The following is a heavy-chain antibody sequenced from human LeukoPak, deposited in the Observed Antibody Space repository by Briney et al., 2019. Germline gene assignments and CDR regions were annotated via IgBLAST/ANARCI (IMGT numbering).Heavy chain of an antibody. V-gene: IGHV3-48*03. CDR3: AKGPRDPSEFCSRGTCAPTYDV. CDR1: GFTFSDYE. J-gene: IGHJ4*02. CDR2: ISTSGRKI. Sequence: GGSLRLSCAASGFTFSDYEMNWVRQAPGKGLEWVSYISTSGRKIYYADSVKGRFTISRDNAKNSVYLQMNSLTADDTAIYLCAKGPRDPSEFCSRGTCAPTYDVWGQGTLVTVSS. D-gene: IGHD2-15*01.